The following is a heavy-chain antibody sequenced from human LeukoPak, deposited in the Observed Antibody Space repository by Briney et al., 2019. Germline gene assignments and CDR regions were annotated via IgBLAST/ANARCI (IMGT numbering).Heavy chain of an antibody. CDR1: GFTFSSYA. V-gene: IGHV3-30*04. CDR3: ARDLSSGWYYFDY. D-gene: IGHD6-19*01. Sequence: PGRSLRLSCAASGFTFSSYAMHWVRQAPGKGLEWVAVISYDGRNKYYADSVKGRFTISRDNSKNTLYLQMNSLRAEDTAVYYCARDLSSGWYYFDYWGQGTLVTVSS. CDR2: ISYDGRNK. J-gene: IGHJ4*02.